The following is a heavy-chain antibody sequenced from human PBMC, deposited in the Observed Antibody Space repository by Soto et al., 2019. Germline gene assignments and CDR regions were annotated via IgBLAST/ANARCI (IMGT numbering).Heavy chain of an antibody. J-gene: IGHJ4*02. CDR2: ISAYNGNT. V-gene: IGHV1-18*01. Sequence: ASVNVSFKAPGYTFTSYGISWVRHAPGQGLERMGWISAYNGNTNYAQKLQGRVTMTTDPSTSTAYMELRTLRSDDTAVSYCARDSRYSSGCSTDYWGQASLVT. CDR3: ARDSRYSSGCSTDY. D-gene: IGHD6-19*01. CDR1: GYTFTSYG.